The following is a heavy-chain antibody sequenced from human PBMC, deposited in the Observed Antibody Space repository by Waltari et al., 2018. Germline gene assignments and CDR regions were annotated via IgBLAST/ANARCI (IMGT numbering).Heavy chain of an antibody. CDR3: ARVWFGELLRNYYYYMDV. Sequence: QVQLQESGPGQVKPSGTLSLTCAVSGDSISGNNWWSWVRQAPGKGLEWIGEIYHGGSTNYNPSLESRATISVDKSKNQFSLKLYSVTAADTAMYYCARVWFGELLRNYYYYMDVWGKGTTVTVSS. J-gene: IGHJ6*03. CDR2: IYHGGST. CDR1: GDSISGNNW. V-gene: IGHV4-4*02. D-gene: IGHD3-10*01.